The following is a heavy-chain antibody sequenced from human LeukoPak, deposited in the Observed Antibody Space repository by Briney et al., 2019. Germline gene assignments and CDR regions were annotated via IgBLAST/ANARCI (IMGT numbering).Heavy chain of an antibody. CDR1: GGSISSGSYY. CDR2: IYTSGST. CDR3: ARNSPSSAAGTFDY. Sequence: PSETLSLTCTVSGGSISSGSYYWSWIRQPAGKGLEWIGRIYTSGSTNYNPSLKSRVTISVDTSKNQFSLKLSSVTAADTAVYYCARNSPSSAAGTFDYWGQGTLVTASS. J-gene: IGHJ4*02. D-gene: IGHD6-13*01. V-gene: IGHV4-61*02.